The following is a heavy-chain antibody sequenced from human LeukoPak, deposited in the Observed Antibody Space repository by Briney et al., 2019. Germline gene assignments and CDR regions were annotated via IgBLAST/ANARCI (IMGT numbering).Heavy chain of an antibody. J-gene: IGHJ4*02. D-gene: IGHD3-22*01. Sequence: PGGSLRLSCAASGFTFSSYAMHWVRQAPGKGLEWVAVISYDGSNKYYADSVKGRFTISRDNSKNTLYLQMNSLRAEDTAVYYCAKGRRGFSSSGLLPWVDYWGQGTLVTVSS. V-gene: IGHV3-30*04. CDR1: GFTFSSYA. CDR2: ISYDGSNK. CDR3: AKGRRGFSSSGLLPWVDY.